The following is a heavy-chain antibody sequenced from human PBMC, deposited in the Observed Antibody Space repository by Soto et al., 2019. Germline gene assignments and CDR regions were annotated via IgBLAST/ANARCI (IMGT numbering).Heavy chain of an antibody. Sequence: QVTLNESGPVLVKPTETLTLRGTASGLSITDSEMGVSWIRQPPGQPLEWLAHIDSSDEKSYRTYLNSKLVFSKDTAKSSVHLTKTNMDLADADTYYCKRSHLVVAESPRLDARGQGMPVNVSS. CDR2: IDSSDEK. CDR3: KRSHLVVAESPRLDA. J-gene: IGHJ5*02. V-gene: IGHV2-26*01. D-gene: IGHD2-8*02. CDR1: GLSITDSEMG.